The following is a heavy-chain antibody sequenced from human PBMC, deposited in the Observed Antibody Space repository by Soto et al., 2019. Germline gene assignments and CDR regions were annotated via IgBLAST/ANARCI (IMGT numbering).Heavy chain of an antibody. CDR1: GFTFSDYY. J-gene: IGHJ6*02. CDR3: ARTYYYDSSGYYYYYYGMDV. CDR2: ISSSSSYT. V-gene: IGHV3-11*06. D-gene: IGHD3-22*01. Sequence: QVQLVESGGGLVKPGGSLRLSCADSGFTFSDYYMSWIRQAPGKGLEWVSYISSSSSYTNYADSVKGRFTISRDNAKNSLYMQMNSLRADDTDVYYCARTYYYDSSGYYYYYYGMDVWCQGTTVTVSS.